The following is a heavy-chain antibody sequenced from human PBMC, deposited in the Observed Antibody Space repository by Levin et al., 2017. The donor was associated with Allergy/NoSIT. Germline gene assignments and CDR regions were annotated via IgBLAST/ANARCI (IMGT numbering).Heavy chain of an antibody. V-gene: IGHV1-69*04. CDR3: ASPNNSPYARWELQGPFDY. CDR2: IIPILGIA. D-gene: IGHD1-26*01. Sequence: SVKVSCKASGGTFSSYAISWVRQAPGQGLEWMGRIIPILGIANYAQKFQGRVTLTADKSTSTAYMELSSLRSEDTAVYYCASPNNSPYARWELQGPFDYWGQGTLVTVSS. J-gene: IGHJ4*02. CDR1: GGTFSSYA.